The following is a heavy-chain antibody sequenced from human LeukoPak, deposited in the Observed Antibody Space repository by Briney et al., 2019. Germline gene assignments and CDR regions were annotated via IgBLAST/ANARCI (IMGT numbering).Heavy chain of an antibody. CDR3: ARDRATVTSNFDY. Sequence: PGGSLRLSCAASGFTFSSYSMNWVRQAPGKGLEWVSSISSSSSYIYYTDSVKGRFTISRDNAKNSLYLQMSSLRAEDTAVYYCARDRATVTSNFDYWGQGTLVTVSS. CDR1: GFTFSSYS. CDR2: ISSSSSYI. V-gene: IGHV3-21*01. D-gene: IGHD4-17*01. J-gene: IGHJ4*02.